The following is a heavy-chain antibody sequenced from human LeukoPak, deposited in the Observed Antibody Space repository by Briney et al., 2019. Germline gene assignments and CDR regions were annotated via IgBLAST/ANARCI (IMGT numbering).Heavy chain of an antibody. CDR1: GFSLSTNGVG. D-gene: IGHD3-9*01. CDR2: IYWDDDK. Sequence: SGPTLVKPTQTLTLTCTFSGFSLSTNGVGVGWIRQPPGKALEWLALIYWDDDKRYSPSLKSRLTITKDTSKNQVVLTMTNMDPVDTATYYCAHIPFYDILTGYYHFDYWGQGTLVTVSS. J-gene: IGHJ4*02. V-gene: IGHV2-5*02. CDR3: AHIPFYDILTGYYHFDY.